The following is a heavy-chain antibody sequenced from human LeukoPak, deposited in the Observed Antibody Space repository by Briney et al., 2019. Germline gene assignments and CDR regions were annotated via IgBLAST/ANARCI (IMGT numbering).Heavy chain of an antibody. D-gene: IGHD2-15*01. CDR3: ASAGYCSGGSCYPGRHAFDI. CDR1: GGSISSGGYS. J-gene: IGHJ3*02. CDR2: IYYSGST. V-gene: IGHV4-30-4*07. Sequence: SSETLSLTCAVSGGSISSGGYSWSWIRQPPGKGLEWIGYIYYSGSTYYNPSLKSRVTISVDTSKNQFSLKLSSVTAADTAVYYCASAGYCSGGSCYPGRHAFDIWGQGTMVTVSS.